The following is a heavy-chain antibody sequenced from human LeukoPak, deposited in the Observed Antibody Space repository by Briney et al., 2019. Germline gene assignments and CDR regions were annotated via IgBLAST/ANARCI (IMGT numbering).Heavy chain of an antibody. CDR2: IYYSGST. J-gene: IGHJ2*01. D-gene: IGHD2-2*02. Sequence: LRLSCAASGFTFSSYSMNWIRQPPGKGLEWIGYIYYSGSTYYNPSLKSRVTISVDTSKNQFSLKLSSVTAADTAVYYCARELCSSTSCYRYFDLWGRGTLVTISS. V-gene: IGHV4-30-4*08. CDR3: ARELCSSTSCYRYFDL. CDR1: GFTFSSYS.